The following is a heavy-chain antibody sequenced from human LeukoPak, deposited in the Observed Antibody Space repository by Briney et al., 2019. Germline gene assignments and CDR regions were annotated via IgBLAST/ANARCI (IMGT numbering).Heavy chain of an antibody. CDR1: GYTFIGYY. CDR3: ARGDMVRGLYYMDV. J-gene: IGHJ6*03. Sequence: ASVKVSCKASGYTFIGYYVHWVRQATGQGLEWMGWVNPNSGGTDYAQKFQGRITMTRETSISTAYMELNSLRSDDTAVYYCARGDMVRGLYYMDVWGRGTTVTVSS. D-gene: IGHD3-10*01. CDR2: VNPNSGGT. V-gene: IGHV1-2*02.